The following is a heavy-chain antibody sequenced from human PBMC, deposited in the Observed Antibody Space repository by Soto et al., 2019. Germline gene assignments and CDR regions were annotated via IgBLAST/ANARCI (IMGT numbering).Heavy chain of an antibody. CDR2: VIPIFGTA. CDR1: GGTFSSYS. Sequence: QVQLIQSGSEVKKPGSSVKVSCKASGGTFSSYSITWVRQAPGQRLEWMGVVIPIFGTANYAQKFQGRVTITADRATSTAYMELTSLSSEDTAVYYCAIVQSSLEFDSWGEGTLVTVSS. J-gene: IGHJ4*02. CDR3: AIVQSSLEFDS. V-gene: IGHV1-69*06.